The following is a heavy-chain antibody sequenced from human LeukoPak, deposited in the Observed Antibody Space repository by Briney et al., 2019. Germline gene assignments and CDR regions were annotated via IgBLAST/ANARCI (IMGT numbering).Heavy chain of an antibody. CDR1: GGSFSSSHW. CDR2: IYHSGTT. J-gene: IGHJ5*02. Sequence: PSGTLSLTCAVSGGSFSSSHWWNWVRQSPGKGLEWIGEIYHSGTTNCNPSLKSRVSISVDKSKNQFSLKLTSVTAADTAVYFCARSPSGSSSRYFDPWGQGTLVTVSS. CDR3: ARSPSGSSSRYFDP. V-gene: IGHV4-4*02. D-gene: IGHD1-26*01.